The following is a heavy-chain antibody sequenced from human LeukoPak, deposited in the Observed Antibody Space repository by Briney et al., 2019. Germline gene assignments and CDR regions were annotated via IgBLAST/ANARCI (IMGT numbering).Heavy chain of an antibody. CDR3: AKDVTYYYDSSGYRYFDY. J-gene: IGHJ4*02. CDR2: ISGSGGST. V-gene: IGHV3-23*01. D-gene: IGHD3-22*01. CDR1: GFTFSNYA. Sequence: GGSLRLSCAASGFTFSNYAMSWVRRAPGKGLEWVSGISGSGGSTYYADSVKGRFTISRDKSKNILYLQMSNLRAEDTAVYYCAKDVTYYYDSSGYRYFDYWGQGTLVTVSS.